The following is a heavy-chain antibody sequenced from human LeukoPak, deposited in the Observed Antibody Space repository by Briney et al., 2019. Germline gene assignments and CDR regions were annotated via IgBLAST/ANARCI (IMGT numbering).Heavy chain of an antibody. V-gene: IGHV3-48*01. CDR2: ISSSSSTI. CDR3: ARVSSGSYFAAFDI. J-gene: IGHJ3*02. D-gene: IGHD1-26*01. Sequence: PGGSLRLSCAASGFTFSSYSMNWVRQAPGKGLEWVSYISSSSSTIYYADSVKGRFTISRDNSKNTLYLQMNSLRAEDTAVYYCARVSSGSYFAAFDIWGQGTMVTVSS. CDR1: GFTFSSYS.